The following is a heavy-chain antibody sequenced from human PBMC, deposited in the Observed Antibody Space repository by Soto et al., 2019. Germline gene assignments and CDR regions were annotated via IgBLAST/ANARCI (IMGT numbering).Heavy chain of an antibody. CDR1: GFSLSTSGVG. Sequence: QITLKESGPTLVKPTQTLTLTCTFSGFSLSTSGVGVGWIRQPPGKALEWLALIYWDDDKRYSPSLKSRLTLTKDTPHNQAVLTMNHLDPVDTATYYCAHSPSHCSGGSCYSGFDYWGQGSLVTVSS. CDR3: AHSPSHCSGGSCYSGFDY. J-gene: IGHJ4*02. D-gene: IGHD2-15*01. CDR2: IYWDDDK. V-gene: IGHV2-5*02.